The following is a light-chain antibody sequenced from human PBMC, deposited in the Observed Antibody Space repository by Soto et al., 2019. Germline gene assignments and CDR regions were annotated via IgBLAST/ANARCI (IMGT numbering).Light chain of an antibody. CDR3: QQYYSYPRT. CDR2: DAS. Sequence: AIRMTQSPSSLSASTGDRVTITCRASQGISSYLAWYQQKPGKAPKLLIYDASTLQSGVPSRFSGSGSGTDFTLTISCLQSEDFATYYYQQYYSYPRTFGQGTKVEIK. V-gene: IGKV1-8*01. J-gene: IGKJ1*01. CDR1: QGISSY.